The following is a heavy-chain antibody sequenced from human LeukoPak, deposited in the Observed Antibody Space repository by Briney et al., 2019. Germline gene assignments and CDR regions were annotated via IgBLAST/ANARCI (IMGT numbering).Heavy chain of an antibody. Sequence: PSETLSLTCTVSGGSISSGDYYWSWIRQPPGKGLEWIGYIYYSGSTYYNPSLKRRVTISVDTSKNQFSLKLSSVTAADTAVYYCARLVCSGGSCYVGDYWGQGTLVTVSS. D-gene: IGHD2-15*01. CDR1: GGSISSGDYY. V-gene: IGHV4-30-4*08. J-gene: IGHJ4*02. CDR3: ARLVCSGGSCYVGDY. CDR2: IYYSGST.